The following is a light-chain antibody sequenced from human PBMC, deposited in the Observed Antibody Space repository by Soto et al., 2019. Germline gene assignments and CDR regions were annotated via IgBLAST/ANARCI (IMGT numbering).Light chain of an antibody. Sequence: DIQMTQSPSSLSASIGDRVTITCQASQDIKNCLNWYQQKPGKAPKLLIYYASNLETGVPSRFSGSGSGTDFTFTISSLQPEDIATYYCHQFDNLPCTFGRGTKLEIK. CDR3: HQFDNLPCT. V-gene: IGKV1-33*01. CDR1: QDIKNC. J-gene: IGKJ2*02. CDR2: YAS.